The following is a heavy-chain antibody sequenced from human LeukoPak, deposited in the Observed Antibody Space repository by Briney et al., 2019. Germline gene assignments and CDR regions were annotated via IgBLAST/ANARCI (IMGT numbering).Heavy chain of an antibody. V-gene: IGHV1-69*01. J-gene: IGHJ6*03. D-gene: IGHD5-18*01. Sequence: SVKASCKASGGTFSSYAISWVRQAPGQGLEWMGGIIPIFGTANYAQKFQGRVTITADESTSTAYMELSSLRSEDTAVYYCARSGYSYGLPYYYYMDVWGKGTTVTVSS. CDR1: GGTFSSYA. CDR2: IIPIFGTA. CDR3: ARSGYSYGLPYYYYMDV.